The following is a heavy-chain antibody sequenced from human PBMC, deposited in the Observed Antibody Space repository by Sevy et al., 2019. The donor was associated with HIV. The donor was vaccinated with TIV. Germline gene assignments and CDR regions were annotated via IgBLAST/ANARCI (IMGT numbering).Heavy chain of an antibody. Sequence: GGSLRLSCVASGFTFGSYAMHWVRQAPGKGLEWVAVISNDGINKYYADSVKGRFTISRDNSRNTLYLQMNSLRTEDTAVYYCARDFWSGYSLDYWGQGTRVTVSS. V-gene: IGHV3-30-3*01. CDR1: GFTFGSYA. CDR3: ARDFWSGYSLDY. CDR2: ISNDGINK. D-gene: IGHD3-3*01. J-gene: IGHJ4*02.